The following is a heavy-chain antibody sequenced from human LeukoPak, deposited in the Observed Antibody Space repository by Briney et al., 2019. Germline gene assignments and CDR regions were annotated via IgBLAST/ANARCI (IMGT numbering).Heavy chain of an antibody. V-gene: IGHV5-51*01. CDR1: GYRFTSYW. Sequence: GASLKISCKGSGYRFTSYWIGWVRQMPGKGLEWMGIIYPGDSDTRYSPSFQGQVTISADKSISTAYLPWSSLQASDTAMYYCARRDYGSGSHWFDPWGQGTLATVSS. CDR2: IYPGDSDT. CDR3: ARRDYGSGSHWFDP. D-gene: IGHD3-10*01. J-gene: IGHJ5*02.